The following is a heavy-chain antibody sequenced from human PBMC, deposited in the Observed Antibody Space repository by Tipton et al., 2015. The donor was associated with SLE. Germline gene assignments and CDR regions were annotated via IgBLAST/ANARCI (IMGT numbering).Heavy chain of an antibody. D-gene: IGHD6-13*01. CDR3: ARDPVEYSSSWFAFDY. CDR2: INHSGST. V-gene: IGHV4-34*01. CDR1: GGSFSGYY. Sequence: TLSLTCAVYGGSFSGYYWSWIRQPPGKGLEWIGEINHSGSTDYNPSLKSRVTISVDTSKNQFSLKLSSVTAADTAVYYCARDPVEYSSSWFAFDYWGQGTLVTVSS. J-gene: IGHJ4*02.